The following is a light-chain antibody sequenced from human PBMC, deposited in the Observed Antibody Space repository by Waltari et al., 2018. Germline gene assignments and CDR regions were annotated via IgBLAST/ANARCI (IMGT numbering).Light chain of an antibody. CDR1: RPNLGRNS. CDR3: AAWDDSLNGWV. J-gene: IGLJ3*02. Sequence: QSVLTQPPSASGTPGQSLTLPCSGTRPNLGRNSVNWYQQLPGSAPKLLIYNDEHRPSGVPDRFSGSKSGTSASLAISGLQSEDEADYYCAAWDDSLNGWVFGGGTKLTVL. V-gene: IGLV1-44*01. CDR2: NDE.